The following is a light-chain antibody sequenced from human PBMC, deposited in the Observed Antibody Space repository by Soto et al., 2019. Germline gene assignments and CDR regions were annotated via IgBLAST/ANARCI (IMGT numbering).Light chain of an antibody. Sequence: QSVLTQPASVSGSLGQSITISCTGTSSDVGGYNYVSWYQQHPGKAPKLMIYEVSNRPSGVSNRFSGSKSGNTASLTISGLQAEDEADYYCSSYTSSSTLVFGTGTKMTVL. CDR1: SSDVGGYNY. CDR3: SSYTSSSTLV. V-gene: IGLV2-14*01. J-gene: IGLJ1*01. CDR2: EVS.